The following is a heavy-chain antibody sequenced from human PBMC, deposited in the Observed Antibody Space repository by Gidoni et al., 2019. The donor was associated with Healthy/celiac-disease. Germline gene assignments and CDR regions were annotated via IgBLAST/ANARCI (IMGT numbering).Heavy chain of an antibody. V-gene: IGHV3-64*01. D-gene: IGHD1-1*01. CDR1: GFTFSSYA. CDR3: ARGNDSLSAFDI. Sequence: EVQLVESGGGLVQPGGSLRLSCAASGFTFSSYAMHWVRQAPGKGLEYVSAISSNGGSTYYANSVKGRFTISRDNSKNTLYLQMGSLRAEDMAVYYCARGNDSLSAFDIWGQGTMVTVSS. J-gene: IGHJ3*02. CDR2: ISSNGGST.